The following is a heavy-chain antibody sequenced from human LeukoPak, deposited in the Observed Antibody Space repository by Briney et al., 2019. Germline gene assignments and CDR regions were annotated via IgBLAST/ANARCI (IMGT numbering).Heavy chain of an antibody. Sequence: GESLKISCKASGYSFTSYWIGWVRQVPGQGLEWMGIIDPSDSETRYTPSFQGQVTISVDKSLTTAYLQWNSLKASDTAMYYCARQTAMGRSGDYWGQGTTVTVSS. V-gene: IGHV5-51*01. CDR1: GYSFTSYW. CDR3: ARQTAMGRSGDY. D-gene: IGHD5-18*01. CDR2: IDPSDSET. J-gene: IGHJ6*02.